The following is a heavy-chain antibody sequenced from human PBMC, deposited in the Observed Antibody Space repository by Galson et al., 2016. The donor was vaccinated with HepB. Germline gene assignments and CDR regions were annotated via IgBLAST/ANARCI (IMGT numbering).Heavy chain of an antibody. CDR2: ISDSGI. V-gene: IGHV3-48*02. D-gene: IGHD3-9*01. J-gene: IGHJ4*02. CDR3: ARGGLRYWLDL. CDR1: GFSFSYHV. Sequence: SLRLSCAASGFSFSYHVMNWVRQAPGKGLEWVSYISDSGIYYADSVRGLFTISRDNAKETLCLQMDSLRDEDTALYFCARGGLRYWLDLWGQGTQVTVSS.